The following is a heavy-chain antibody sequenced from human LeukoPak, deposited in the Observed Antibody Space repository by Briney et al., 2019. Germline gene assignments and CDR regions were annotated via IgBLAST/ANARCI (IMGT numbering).Heavy chain of an antibody. V-gene: IGHV3-23*01. CDR3: AKDLFCGGDCYFPSFQH. CDR1: GFTFSSYA. J-gene: IGHJ1*01. D-gene: IGHD2-21*02. Sequence: GGSLRLSCAASGFTFSSYAMSWVRQAPGKGLEWVSAISGSGGSTYYADSVKGRFTISRDNSKNTLYLQMNSLRAEDTAVYYCAKDLFCGGDCYFPSFQHWGQGALVTVSS. CDR2: ISGSGGST.